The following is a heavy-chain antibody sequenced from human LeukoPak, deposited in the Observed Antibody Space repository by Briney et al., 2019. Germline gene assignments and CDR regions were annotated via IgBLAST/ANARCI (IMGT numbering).Heavy chain of an antibody. D-gene: IGHD3-10*01. CDR2: IKQDGSEK. CDR3: ARHAPMGLLWFGEFHYYYYYMDV. J-gene: IGHJ6*03. Sequence: GGSLRLSCAASGFTFSSYWMSWVRQAPGKGLEWVANIKQDGSEKYYVDSVKGRFTISRDNAKNSLYLQMNSLRAEDTAVYYCARHAPMGLLWFGEFHYYYYYMDVWGKGTTVTISS. CDR1: GFTFSSYW. V-gene: IGHV3-7*01.